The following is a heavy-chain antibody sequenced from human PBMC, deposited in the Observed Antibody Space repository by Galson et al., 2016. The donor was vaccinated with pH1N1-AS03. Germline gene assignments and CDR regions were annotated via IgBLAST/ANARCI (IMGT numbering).Heavy chain of an antibody. Sequence: SLRLSCAASGFIFRTYAMHWVRQAPGKGLEWVAVISYDESNIAYDGSKIFYADSVKGRFTISRDNSQNTLYLQMNNVRAEDSAVYYCVRDKAYYDSSGYPYYNYYGLDVWGQGTMVTVSS. D-gene: IGHD3-22*01. J-gene: IGHJ6*01. V-gene: IGHV3-30*01. CDR1: GFIFRTYA. CDR2: ISYDESNIAYDGSKI. CDR3: VRDKAYYDSSGYPYYNYYGLDV.